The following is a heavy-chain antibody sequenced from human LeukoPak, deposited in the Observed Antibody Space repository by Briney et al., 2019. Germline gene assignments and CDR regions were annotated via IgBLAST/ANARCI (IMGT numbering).Heavy chain of an antibody. CDR2: IIPILGIA. CDR3: ASPPQFGDYWHFDY. CDR1: GGTFSSYA. V-gene: IGHV1-69*04. D-gene: IGHD4-17*01. Sequence: SVKVSCKASGGTFSSYAISCVRQAPGQGLEWMGRIIPILGIANYARKFQGRVTITADKSTSTAYMELSSLRSEDTAVYYCASPPQFGDYWHFDYWGQGTLVTVSS. J-gene: IGHJ4*02.